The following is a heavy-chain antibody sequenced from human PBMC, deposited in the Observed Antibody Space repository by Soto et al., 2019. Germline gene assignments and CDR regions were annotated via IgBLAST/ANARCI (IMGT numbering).Heavy chain of an antibody. CDR1: GGTFTNND. D-gene: IGHD3-3*01. CDR3: ARSSGGNFGIIIEGSNWFDP. Sequence: ASVKVSCKASGGTFTNNDVSWVRQATGQGLEWMGWMNPGSGDTGYAQKFQGRVTMTRDISIATAYMELSSLRSDDTAIYYCARSSGGNFGIIIEGSNWFDPWGQGTLVTVSS. CDR2: MNPGSGDT. V-gene: IGHV1-8*01. J-gene: IGHJ5*02.